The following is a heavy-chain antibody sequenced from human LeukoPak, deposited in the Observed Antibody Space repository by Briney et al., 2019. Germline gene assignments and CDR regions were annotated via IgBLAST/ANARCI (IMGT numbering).Heavy chain of an antibody. CDR1: GFTFSDSY. CDR3: PRDPRHFDS. CDR2: ISGSGHDI. Sequence: PGGSLRLSCAASGFTFSDSYMTWVRQAPRKGVEWVAYISGSGHDINYSDSVKGRFTISRDNAKNSLYLQMSSLRVEDTAVYYCPRDPRHFDSCGQGTLVTVSS. J-gene: IGHJ5*01. V-gene: IGHV3-11*04. D-gene: IGHD6-6*01.